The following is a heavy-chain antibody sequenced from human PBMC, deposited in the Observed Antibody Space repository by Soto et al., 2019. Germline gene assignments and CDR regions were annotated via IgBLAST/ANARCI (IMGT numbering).Heavy chain of an antibody. CDR2: INTGNGNT. CDR3: ARRWGRNFDF. D-gene: IGHD7-27*01. V-gene: IGHV1-3*04. CDR1: GYTFNINA. J-gene: IGHJ4*02. Sequence: ASVKLSCKDCGYTFNINAIHCVRQAPGQRLEWMGWINTGNGNTKYSQNFQGRFTITRDTSASTAYMELSSLRSEDTALYFCARRWGRNFDFWGQGTLVTVSS.